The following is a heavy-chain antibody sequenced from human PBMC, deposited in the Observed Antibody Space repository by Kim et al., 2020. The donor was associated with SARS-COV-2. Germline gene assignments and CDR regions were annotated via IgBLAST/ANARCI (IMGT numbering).Heavy chain of an antibody. Sequence: YNPSIKSRVTIAVATSKNQFSLRLSSVTAADTAVYYWARGLPRLPREFDYWGQGTLVTVSS. CDR3: ARGLPRLPREFDY. V-gene: IGHV4-34*01. D-gene: IGHD5-12*01. J-gene: IGHJ4*02.